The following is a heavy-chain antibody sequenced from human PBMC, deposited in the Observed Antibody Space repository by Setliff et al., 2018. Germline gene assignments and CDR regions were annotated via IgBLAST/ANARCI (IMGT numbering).Heavy chain of an antibody. D-gene: IGHD3-10*01. CDR3: AGTPMVREVMDFDF. CDR1: GGSFSTYY. Sequence: PSETLSLTCAVYGGSFSTYYWIWIRQPPGKGLEWIGEINHSGSTNYNPSLKSRVTISVDTSKNQFSLKLSSAIAADTAVYYRAGTPMVREVMDFDFWGQGTLVTVSS. J-gene: IGHJ4*02. CDR2: INHSGST. V-gene: IGHV4-34*01.